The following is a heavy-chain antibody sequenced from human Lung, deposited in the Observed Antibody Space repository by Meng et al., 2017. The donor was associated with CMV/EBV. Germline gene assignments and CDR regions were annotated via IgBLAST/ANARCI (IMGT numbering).Heavy chain of an antibody. CDR1: GASITNHNW. CDR3: LRRSGGSV. D-gene: IGHD3-10*01. J-gene: IGHJ1*01. Sequence: RVLAPALVTPSETLSPTAPVAGASITNHNWWAWVRQPPGKGLEWIGEIPHRGSSAYNPSLKSRVSMSIDKSKNQFSLKLTSVTAADTAVYHCLRRSGGSVWGQGTLVTVSS. V-gene: IGHV4-4*02. CDR2: IPHRGSS.